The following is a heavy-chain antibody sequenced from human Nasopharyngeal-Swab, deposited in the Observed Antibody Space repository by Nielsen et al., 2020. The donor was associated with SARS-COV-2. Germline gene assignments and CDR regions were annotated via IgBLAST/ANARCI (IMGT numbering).Heavy chain of an antibody. D-gene: IGHD5-12*01. CDR3: AMWGYSGYEYYFDY. V-gene: IGHV3-7*01. J-gene: IGHJ4*02. Sequence: ARSLRLSCAASGFTFSSYWRSWVRQAPGKGLEWVANIKQDGSEKYYVDSLKGRFTISRDNAKNSLFLQMNSLRAEDTAVYYCAMWGYSGYEYYFDYWGQGTLVTVSS. CDR1: GFTFSSYW. CDR2: IKQDGSEK.